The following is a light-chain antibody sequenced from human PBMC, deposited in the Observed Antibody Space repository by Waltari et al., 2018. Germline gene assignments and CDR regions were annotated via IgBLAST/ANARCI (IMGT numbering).Light chain of an antibody. Sequence: EIVLTQSPATLSLSPGERATLSCRASQSVRNYLAWYQQKPGQAPRPLISAASNRATGIPARFSGSGSGTDFTLTISSLEPEDFAVYYCQYRGHWPPDASFGPGTKVDIK. CDR3: QYRGHWPPDAS. CDR1: QSVRNY. J-gene: IGKJ3*01. CDR2: AAS. V-gene: IGKV3-11*01.